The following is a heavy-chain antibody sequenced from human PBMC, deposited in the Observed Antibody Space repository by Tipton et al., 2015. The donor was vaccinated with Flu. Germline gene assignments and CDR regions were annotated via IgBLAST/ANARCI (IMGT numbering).Heavy chain of an antibody. D-gene: IGHD4-17*01. CDR1: GFTFSSYW. J-gene: IGHJ4*02. CDR3: ASAPYGDYALYFDY. V-gene: IGHV3-7*01. CDR2: IKQDGSEK. Sequence: SLRLSCAASGFTFSSYWMSWVRQAPGKGLEWVANIKQDGSEKYYVDSVKGRFTISRDNAKNSLYLQMNSLRAEDTAVYYCASAPYGDYALYFDYWGQGTLVTVSS.